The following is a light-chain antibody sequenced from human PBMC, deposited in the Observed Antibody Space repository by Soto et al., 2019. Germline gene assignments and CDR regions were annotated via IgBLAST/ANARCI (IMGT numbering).Light chain of an antibody. CDR1: QSVSHNY. J-gene: IGKJ1*01. CDR2: GAS. V-gene: IGKV3-20*01. Sequence: EVVLTQSPGTLSLSPGERATLSCRASQSVSHNYLARYQQKPGRAPRLLIYGASSRATGVPDRFSGSGSGTDFTLTISALEPGDFAVYWCQQYDKSWTFGQGTKVEIK. CDR3: QQYDKSWT.